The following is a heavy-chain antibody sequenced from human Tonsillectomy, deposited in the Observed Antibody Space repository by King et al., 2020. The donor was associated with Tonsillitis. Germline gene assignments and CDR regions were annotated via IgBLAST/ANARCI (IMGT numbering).Heavy chain of an antibody. J-gene: IGHJ3*02. CDR3: ARDFRGHYISGAFDM. Sequence: QLVQSGGGVVQPGRSLRLSCAASGFTFSRYAMHWVRQAPGKGLERVEVISYDGSNKYYADSVKGRFTISRDNPKNTLYLKMNSLRAEDTAVYYCARDFRGHYISGAFDMWGQGTIVTVSS. CDR2: ISYDGSNK. D-gene: IGHD2-2*02. V-gene: IGHV3-30*04. CDR1: GFTFSRYA.